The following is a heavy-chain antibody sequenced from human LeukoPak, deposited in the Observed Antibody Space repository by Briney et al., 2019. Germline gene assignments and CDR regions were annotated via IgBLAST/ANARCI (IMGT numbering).Heavy chain of an antibody. CDR1: GFTFSSYS. D-gene: IGHD3-9*01. V-gene: IGHV3-21*01. J-gene: IGHJ6*03. CDR2: ISSSSSYI. CDR3: AKPSRLYDLLTGYGDYYYNYYMDV. Sequence: GGSLRLSCAASGFTFSSYSMNWVRQAPGKGLEWVSSISSSSSYIYYADSVKGRFTISRDNSKNTLYLQMNSLRAEDTAVYYCAKPSRLYDLLTGYGDYYYNYYMDVWGKGTTVTISS.